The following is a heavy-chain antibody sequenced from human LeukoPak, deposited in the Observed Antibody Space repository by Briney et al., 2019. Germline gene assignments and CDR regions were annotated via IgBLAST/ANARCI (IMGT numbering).Heavy chain of an antibody. V-gene: IGHV1-3*04. CDR3: ARDKAGPDY. CDR1: GYTFTSYD. CDR2: INIGKGNT. Sequence: ASVKVSCKASGYTFTSYDMHWVRQAPGQRLEWMGWINIGKGNTKYSEIFQGRVTITRDISASTAYMELSSLTSEDTAVYYCARDKAGPDYWGQGTLVTVSS. J-gene: IGHJ4*02.